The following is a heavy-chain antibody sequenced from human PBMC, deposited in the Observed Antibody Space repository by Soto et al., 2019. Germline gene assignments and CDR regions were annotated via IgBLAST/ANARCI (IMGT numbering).Heavy chain of an antibody. CDR1: GGSFSGYY. D-gene: IGHD3-9*01. J-gene: IGHJ6*03. Sequence: SETLSLTCAVYGGSFSGYYLSWIRQPPGKGLEWIGEINHSGSTNYNPSLKSRVTISVDTSKNQFSLKLSSVTAADTAVYYCARAREYYDILTGPDYYYMDVWGKGTTVTVSS. V-gene: IGHV4-34*01. CDR3: ARAREYYDILTGPDYYYMDV. CDR2: INHSGST.